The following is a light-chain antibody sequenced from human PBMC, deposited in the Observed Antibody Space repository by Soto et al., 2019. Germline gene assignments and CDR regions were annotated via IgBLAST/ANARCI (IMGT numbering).Light chain of an antibody. Sequence: QSVLTQPPSASGTPGQRGTISCSGSSSNIGSNIVNWYQQLPGTAPKLLIYSNNQRPSGVPDRFSGSKSGTSGSLAISGLQSEDEADYYCAAWDDSLNGVVFGGGTKLTVL. J-gene: IGLJ2*01. CDR3: AAWDDSLNGVV. V-gene: IGLV1-44*01. CDR2: SNN. CDR1: SSNIGSNI.